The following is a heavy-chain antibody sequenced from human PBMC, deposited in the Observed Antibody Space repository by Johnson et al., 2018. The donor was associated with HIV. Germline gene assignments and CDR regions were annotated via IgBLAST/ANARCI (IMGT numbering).Heavy chain of an antibody. J-gene: IGHJ3*02. V-gene: IGHV3-30*04. CDR2: ISYDGSNK. CDR3: ARSATGTTADAFDI. D-gene: IGHD1-7*01. CDR1: GFTFSSYA. Sequence: QVQLVESGGGLIQPGGSLRLSCAASGFTFSSYAMHWVRQAPGKGLEWVAVISYDGSNKYYADSVKGRFTISRDNSKNTLYLQMNSLRAEDTAVYYCARSATGTTADAFDIWGQGTMVTV.